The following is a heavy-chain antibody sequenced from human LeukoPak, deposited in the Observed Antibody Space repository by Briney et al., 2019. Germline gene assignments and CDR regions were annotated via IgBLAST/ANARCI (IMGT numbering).Heavy chain of an antibody. J-gene: IGHJ5*02. CDR2: ISGSGGDT. Sequence: PGGSLRLSCAVSGFTFSNYAMSWVRQAPGKGLEWVSAISGSGGDTYYADSVKGRSTISRDNSKNTLYLQMNSLRAEDTAVYYCARSYYYGSGSSSWGQGTLVTVSS. V-gene: IGHV3-23*01. CDR3: ARSYYYGSGSSS. CDR1: GFTFSNYA. D-gene: IGHD3-10*01.